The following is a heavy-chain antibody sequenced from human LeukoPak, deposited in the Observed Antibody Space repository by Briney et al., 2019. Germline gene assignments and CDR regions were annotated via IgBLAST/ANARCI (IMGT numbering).Heavy chain of an antibody. CDR3: ATKIEDDIVVVPAAISADY. Sequence: GGSLRLSCAASGFTFSSYAMSWVRQAPGKGLEWVSAISGSGGSTYYADSVKGRFTISRDNSKNTLYLQMNSLRAEDTAVYYCATKIEDDIVVVPAAISADYWGQGTLVTVSS. J-gene: IGHJ4*02. D-gene: IGHD2-2*01. CDR2: ISGSGGST. CDR1: GFTFSSYA. V-gene: IGHV3-23*01.